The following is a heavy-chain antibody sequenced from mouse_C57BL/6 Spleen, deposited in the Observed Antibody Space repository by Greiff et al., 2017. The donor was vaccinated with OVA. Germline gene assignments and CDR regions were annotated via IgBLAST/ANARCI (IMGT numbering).Heavy chain of an antibody. D-gene: IGHD1-1*01. Sequence: EVQLQQSGPELVKPGASVKISCTASGYSFTGYYMNWVQQSPEKSLEWIGEINPSTGGTTYNQKFKAKATLTVDKSSSTAYMQLKSLTSEDSAVYDCANDYGSNYGYIDDWGTGTTVTVSS. CDR1: GYSFTGYY. V-gene: IGHV1-42*01. CDR2: INPSTGGT. CDR3: ANDYGSNYGYIDD. J-gene: IGHJ1*03.